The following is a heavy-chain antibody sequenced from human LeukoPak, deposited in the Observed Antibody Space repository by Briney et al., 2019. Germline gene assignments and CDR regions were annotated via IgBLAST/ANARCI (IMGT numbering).Heavy chain of an antibody. V-gene: IGHV4-4*07. CDR1: GGAISSYY. CDR2: INTSGST. Sequence: PSETLSLTCTVSGGAISSYYWSWIRQPAGKGLEWIGRINTSGSTNYNPSLKSRVTMSVDTSKNQFSLKLSSVTAADTAVYYCARGGYRYGHYYYYMDVWGKGTTVTISS. D-gene: IGHD5-18*01. J-gene: IGHJ6*03. CDR3: ARGGYRYGHYYYYMDV.